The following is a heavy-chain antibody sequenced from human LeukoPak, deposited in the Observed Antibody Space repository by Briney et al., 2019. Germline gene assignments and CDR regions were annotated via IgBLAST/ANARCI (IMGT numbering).Heavy chain of an antibody. Sequence: ASVKVSCKASGYTFTGYYMHWVRQAPGQGLEWMGWINPNSGGTNYAQKFQGRVTMTRDTSISTAYMELSRLRPDDTAVHYCARERIAARPDWNWFDPWGQGTLVTVSS. V-gene: IGHV1-2*02. CDR3: ARERIAARPDWNWFDP. D-gene: IGHD6-6*01. CDR2: INPNSGGT. CDR1: GYTFTGYY. J-gene: IGHJ5*02.